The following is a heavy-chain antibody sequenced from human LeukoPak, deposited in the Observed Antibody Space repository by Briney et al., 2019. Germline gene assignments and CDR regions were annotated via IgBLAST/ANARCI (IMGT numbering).Heavy chain of an antibody. J-gene: IGHJ4*02. CDR2: IYTSGST. Sequence: PSETLPLTCTVSGVSISSYSWSWIRQPAGKGLDWIGRIYTSGSTNYNPSLKSRVTMSVDTSKNQFSLKLSSVTAADTAVYYCARDTYNYGSSAYYFDYWGQGTLVTVSS. CDR3: ARDTYNYGSSAYYFDY. V-gene: IGHV4-4*07. CDR1: GVSISSYS. D-gene: IGHD5-18*01.